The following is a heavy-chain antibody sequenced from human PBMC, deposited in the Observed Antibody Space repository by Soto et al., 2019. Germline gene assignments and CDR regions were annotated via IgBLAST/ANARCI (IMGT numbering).Heavy chain of an antibody. V-gene: IGHV4-39*01. J-gene: IGHJ6*03. Sequence: SETLSLTCTVSGGSVSSSSYYWGWIRQPPGKGLEWIGNIYYTGSTYYNPSLKSRVTISVDTSKNQFSLELSSVTAADTAVYYCVRRARIGISGHYHYYMDVWGEGTTVTVSS. D-gene: IGHD1-26*01. CDR1: GGSVSSSSYY. CDR2: IYYTGST. CDR3: VRRARIGISGHYHYYMDV.